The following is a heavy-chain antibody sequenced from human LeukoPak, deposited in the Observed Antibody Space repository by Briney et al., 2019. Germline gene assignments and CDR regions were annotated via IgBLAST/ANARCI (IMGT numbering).Heavy chain of an antibody. D-gene: IGHD1-7*01. Sequence: PSETLSLTCTVSGGSISSYYWSWIRQPPGKGLEWIGYIYYSGSTNYNPSLKSRVTISVDTSKNQFSLKLSSVTAADTAVYYCARHFLENDNWNYYAFGYWGQGTLVTVSS. CDR1: GGSISSYY. V-gene: IGHV4-59*08. J-gene: IGHJ4*02. CDR2: IYYSGST. CDR3: ARHFLENDNWNYYAFGY.